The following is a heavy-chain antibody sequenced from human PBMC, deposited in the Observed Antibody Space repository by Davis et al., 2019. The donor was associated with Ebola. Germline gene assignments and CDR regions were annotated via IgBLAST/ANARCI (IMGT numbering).Heavy chain of an antibody. J-gene: IGHJ3*02. V-gene: IGHV1-2*02. CDR1: GYTFTGYY. CDR2: INPNSGGT. Sequence: ASVKVSCKASGYTFTGYYMHWVRQAPGQGLEWMGWINPNSGGTNYAQKFQGRVTMTRDTSISTAYMELSRLRSDDTAVYYCARPKTTVTYDAFDIWGQGTMVTVSS. CDR3: ARPKTTVTYDAFDI. D-gene: IGHD4-17*01.